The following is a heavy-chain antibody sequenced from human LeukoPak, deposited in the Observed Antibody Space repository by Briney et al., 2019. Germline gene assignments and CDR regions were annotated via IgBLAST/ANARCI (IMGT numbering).Heavy chain of an antibody. J-gene: IGHJ4*02. D-gene: IGHD2-2*01. CDR3: AREGPGCSSTSCYDIDY. V-gene: IGHV4-59*12. Sequence: SETLSLTCTVSGGSISSYYWSWIRQPPGKGLEWIGYIYYSGSTNYNPSLKSRVTISVDTSKNQFSLKLSSVTAADTAVYYCAREGPGCSSTSCYDIDYWGQGTLVTVSS. CDR1: GGSISSYY. CDR2: IYYSGST.